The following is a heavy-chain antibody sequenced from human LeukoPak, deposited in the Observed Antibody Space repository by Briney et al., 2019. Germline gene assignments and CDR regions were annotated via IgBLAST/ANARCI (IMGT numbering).Heavy chain of an antibody. CDR3: ARPGLLSDSMVKMYYFDY. D-gene: IGHD5-18*01. Sequence: SETLSLTCTVSGGSISSSSYYWGWIRQPPGKGLEWIGSIYYSGSTYYNPSLKSRVTISVDTSKNQFSLKLSSVTAADTAVYYCARPGLLSDSMVKMYYFDYWGQGTLVTVSS. CDR2: IYYSGST. V-gene: IGHV4-39*01. CDR1: GGSISSSSYY. J-gene: IGHJ4*02.